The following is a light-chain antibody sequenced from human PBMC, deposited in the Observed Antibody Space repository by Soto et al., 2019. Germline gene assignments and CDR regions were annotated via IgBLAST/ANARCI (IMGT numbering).Light chain of an antibody. V-gene: IGKV3-11*01. J-gene: IGKJ5*01. CDR2: DAS. CDR3: QQRSNWPPIT. Sequence: EIVMTQSPDTLSVSPGDRATLSCRASQSVSSYLAWYQQKPGQAPRLLIYDASNRATGIPARFSGSGSGTDFTLTISSLEPEDFAVYYCQQRSNWPPITFGQGTRLEIK. CDR1: QSVSSY.